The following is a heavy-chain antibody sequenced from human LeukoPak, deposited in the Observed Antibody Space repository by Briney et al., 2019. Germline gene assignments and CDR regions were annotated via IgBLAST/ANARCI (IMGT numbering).Heavy chain of an antibody. J-gene: IGHJ3*02. D-gene: IGHD1-1*01. CDR2: INPSGGST. Sequence: ASVKVSCKASGYTFTSYYMHWVRQAPGQGLEWMGIINPSGGSTSYAQKFQGRVTMTEDTSTDTAYMELSSLRSEDTAVYYCATDLYNQKAFDIWGQGTMVTVSS. CDR1: GYTFTSYY. V-gene: IGHV1-46*01. CDR3: ATDLYNQKAFDI.